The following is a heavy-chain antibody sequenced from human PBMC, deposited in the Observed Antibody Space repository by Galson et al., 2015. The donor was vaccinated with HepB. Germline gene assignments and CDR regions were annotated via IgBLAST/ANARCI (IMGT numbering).Heavy chain of an antibody. CDR2: INPSGGST. V-gene: IGHV1-46*03. CDR1: GYTFTSYY. Sequence: SVKVSCKASGYTFTSYYMHWVRQAPGQGLEWMGIINPSGGSTSYAQKFQGRVTMTRDTSTSTVYMELSSLRSEDTAVYYCAREPCSGYDSGGWFDPWGQGTLVTVSS. CDR3: AREPCSGYDSGGWFDP. J-gene: IGHJ5*02. D-gene: IGHD5-12*01.